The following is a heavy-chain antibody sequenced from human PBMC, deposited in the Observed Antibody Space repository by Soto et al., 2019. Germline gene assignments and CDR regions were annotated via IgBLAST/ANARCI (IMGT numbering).Heavy chain of an antibody. D-gene: IGHD4-17*01. V-gene: IGHV1-69*12. CDR1: GGTFSSYA. CDR3: GREGGGTTVVTPSIDY. CDR2: IIPIFGTA. J-gene: IGHJ4*02. Sequence: QVQLVQSGAEVKKPGSSVKVSCKASGGTFSSYAISWVRQAPGQGLEWMGGIIPIFGTANYAQKFQGRVTITADESTGTADMESGCLRGDATAVYYCGREGGGTTVVTPSIDYWGQGTLVTVSS.